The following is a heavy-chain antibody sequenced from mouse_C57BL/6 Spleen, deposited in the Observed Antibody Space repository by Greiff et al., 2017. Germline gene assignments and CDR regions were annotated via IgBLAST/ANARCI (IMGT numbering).Heavy chain of an antibody. J-gene: IGHJ4*01. CDR1: GFTFSDYY. Sequence: EVKLMESEGGLVQPGSSMKLSCTASGFTFSDYYMAWVRQVPEKGLEWVANINYDGSSTYYLDSLKSRFIISRDNAKNILYLQMSSLKSEDTATYYCARDDYDAMDYWGQGTAVTVAS. CDR3: ARDDYDAMDY. V-gene: IGHV5-16*01. CDR2: INYDGSST.